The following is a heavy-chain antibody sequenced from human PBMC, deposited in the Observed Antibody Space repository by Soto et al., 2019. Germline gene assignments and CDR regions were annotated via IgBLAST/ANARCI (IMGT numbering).Heavy chain of an antibody. CDR3: ARDDPTGTRLAAFDI. CDR2: ISSSSSYI. CDR1: GFTFSSYS. Sequence: GGSLRLSCAASGFTFSSYSMNWVRQAPGKGLEWVSSISSSSSYIYYADSVKGRFTISRDNAKNSLYLQMNSLRAEDTAVYYCARDDPTGTRLAAFDIWGQVKMVTV. D-gene: IGHD1-1*01. V-gene: IGHV3-21*01. J-gene: IGHJ3*02.